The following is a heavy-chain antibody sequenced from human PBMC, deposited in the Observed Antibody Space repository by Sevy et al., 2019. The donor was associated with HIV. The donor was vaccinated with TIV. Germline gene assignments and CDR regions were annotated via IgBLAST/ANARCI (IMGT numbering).Heavy chain of an antibody. CDR2: IWYDGSNK. V-gene: IGHV3-33*03. D-gene: IGHD2-15*01. CDR1: EFTFSYYG. CDR3: AKDTRDCSGGTCYSAPLYNWFDP. Sequence: GGSLRLSCVGSEFTFSYYGMHWVRQAPGKGLEWVAAIWYDGSNKYYADSVKGRFTISKDNSKNTLYLQMNSLRAEDMAVYYCAKDTRDCSGGTCYSAPLYNWFDPWGQGTLVTVSS. J-gene: IGHJ5*02.